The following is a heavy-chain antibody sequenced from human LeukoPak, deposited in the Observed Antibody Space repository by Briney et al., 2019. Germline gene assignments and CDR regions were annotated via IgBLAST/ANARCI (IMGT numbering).Heavy chain of an antibody. J-gene: IGHJ5*02. Sequence: GASVKVSCKASGYTFTSYGISWVRQAPGQGLEWMGWISAYNGNTNYAQKFQGRVTITADKSTSTAYMELSSLRSEDTAVYYCASHLYDSSGYYFDPWGQGTLVTVSS. V-gene: IGHV1-18*01. D-gene: IGHD3-22*01. CDR1: GYTFTSYG. CDR3: ASHLYDSSGYYFDP. CDR2: ISAYNGNT.